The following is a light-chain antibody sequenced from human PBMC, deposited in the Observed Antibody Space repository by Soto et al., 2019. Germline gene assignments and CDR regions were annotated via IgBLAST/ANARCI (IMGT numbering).Light chain of an antibody. CDR2: EVS. J-gene: IGLJ1*01. CDR3: SSYTSSRLYV. Sequence: SALTQPASVSGSPGQSITISCTGTSSDVGGYNYVSWYQQHPGKAPKLMIYEVSNRPSGVSNRFSGSKSGNTASLTISGLQAEDEADYYCSSYTSSRLYVSGPGTKVTLL. V-gene: IGLV2-14*01. CDR1: SSDVGGYNY.